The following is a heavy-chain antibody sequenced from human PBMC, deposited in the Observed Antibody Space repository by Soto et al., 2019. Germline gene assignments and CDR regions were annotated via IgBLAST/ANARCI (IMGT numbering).Heavy chain of an antibody. J-gene: IGHJ4*02. CDR2: INGDGSNT. D-gene: IGHD3-10*01. Sequence: EVQLVESGGGLLQPGGSLRLSCAASGFTFTTYSMHWVRQAPGKGLVWVSRINGDGSNTAYADSVKGRFTISSDNAKNTLYLKLNTLGAEDTAVYYGGRDGSGSIDFDYGGQGTLVTVSS. CDR3: GRDGSGSIDFDY. V-gene: IGHV3-74*01. CDR1: GFTFTTYS.